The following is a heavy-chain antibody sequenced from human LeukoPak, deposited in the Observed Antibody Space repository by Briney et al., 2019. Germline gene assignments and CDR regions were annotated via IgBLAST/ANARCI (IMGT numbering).Heavy chain of an antibody. V-gene: IGHV3-30*18. CDR1: GFTFSSYG. CDR2: ISYDGSNK. J-gene: IGHJ4*02. D-gene: IGHD3-10*01. CDR3: ANQRGGF. Sequence: GGSLRLSCAASGFTFSSYGMHWVRQAPGKGLEWVAVISYDGSNKYYADSVKGRFTISRDNSKNTLYLQMNSLRAEDTAVYYCANQRGGFWGQGTLVTVSS.